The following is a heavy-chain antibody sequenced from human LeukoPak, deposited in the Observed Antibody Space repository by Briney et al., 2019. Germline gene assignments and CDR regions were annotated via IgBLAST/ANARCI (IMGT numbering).Heavy chain of an antibody. V-gene: IGHV1-18*01. CDR2: ISAYNGNT. J-gene: IGHJ6*02. CDR1: GYTFTSYG. CDR3: ASSVYSGSYYYYYGMDV. D-gene: IGHD1-26*01. Sequence: ASVKVSCKASGYTFTSYGISWVRQAPGQGLEWMGWISAYNGNTNYAQKLQGRVTMTTDTSTSTAYMELRSLRSDDTAVYYCASSVYSGSYYYYYGMDVWGQGTTVTVSS.